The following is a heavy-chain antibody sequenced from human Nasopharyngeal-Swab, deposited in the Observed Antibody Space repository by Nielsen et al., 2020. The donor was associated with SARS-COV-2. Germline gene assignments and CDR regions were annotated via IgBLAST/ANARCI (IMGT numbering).Heavy chain of an antibody. J-gene: IGHJ6*03. CDR3: AKAALVRGRYYYYYMDV. D-gene: IGHD6-13*01. CDR1: GFTFDDYA. V-gene: IGHV3-9*01. Sequence: GGPLRPSCAASGFTFDDYAMHWVRQAPGKGLEWVSGISWNSGSIGYADSVKDRFTISRDNAKNSLYLQINILRAEDTALYYCAKAALVRGRYYYYYMDVWGKGTTVTVSS. CDR2: ISWNSGSI.